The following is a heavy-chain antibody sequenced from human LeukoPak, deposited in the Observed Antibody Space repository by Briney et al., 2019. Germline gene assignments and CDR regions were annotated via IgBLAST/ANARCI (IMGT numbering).Heavy chain of an antibody. D-gene: IGHD1-1*01. J-gene: IGHJ4*02. Sequence: ASVKVSCKASGYTFTYHYIHLVRQAPGQGLERMGIINPSNGDTNYAQRFQGRVTMTRDTSTSTVYMELSSRDSEDTAVYYCARESDVGKDFDCWGQGTLVTVSS. V-gene: IGHV1-46*01. CDR3: ARESDVGKDFDC. CDR2: INPSNGDT. CDR1: GYTFTYHY.